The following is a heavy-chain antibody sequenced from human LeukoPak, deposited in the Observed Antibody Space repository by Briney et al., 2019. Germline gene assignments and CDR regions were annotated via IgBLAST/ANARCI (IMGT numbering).Heavy chain of an antibody. Sequence: GASVKVSCKASGYTFTGYYMHWVRQAPGQGLEWMGWINPNSGGTNYAQKFQGRVTMTRDTSISTAYMELSRLRSDDTAVYYCARGLDYGDYVRPGELDYWGQGTLVTVSS. V-gene: IGHV1-2*02. CDR2: INPNSGGT. J-gene: IGHJ4*02. CDR1: GYTFTGYY. D-gene: IGHD4-17*01. CDR3: ARGLDYGDYVRPGELDY.